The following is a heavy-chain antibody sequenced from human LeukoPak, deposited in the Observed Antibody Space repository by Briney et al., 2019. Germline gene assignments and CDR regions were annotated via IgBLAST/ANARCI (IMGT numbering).Heavy chain of an antibody. Sequence: GESLKISCKGSGYSFTSYWIGWVRQMPGKGLEWMGINYPGDSDTRYSPSFQGQVTISAEKSISTAYLQWSSLKASDTAMYYCARPQPVGWHLGAFDIWGQGTMVTVSS. J-gene: IGHJ3*02. D-gene: IGHD2-15*01. V-gene: IGHV5-51*01. CDR3: ARPQPVGWHLGAFDI. CDR2: NYPGDSDT. CDR1: GYSFTSYW.